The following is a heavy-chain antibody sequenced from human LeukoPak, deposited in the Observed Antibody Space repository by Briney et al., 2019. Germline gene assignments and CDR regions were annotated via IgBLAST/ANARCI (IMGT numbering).Heavy chain of an antibody. V-gene: IGHV4-30-4*01. CDR1: GGSISSGDYY. CDR2: IYYSGST. J-gene: IGHJ3*02. CDR3: ARITRYRAFDI. D-gene: IGHD3-16*02. Sequence: SQTLSLTCTVSGGSISSGDYYWSWIRQPPGKGLEWIGHIYYSGSTSYNPSLKSRVTISVDTSKNQFSLKLSSVTAADTAVYYCARITRYRAFDIWGQGTMVTVSS.